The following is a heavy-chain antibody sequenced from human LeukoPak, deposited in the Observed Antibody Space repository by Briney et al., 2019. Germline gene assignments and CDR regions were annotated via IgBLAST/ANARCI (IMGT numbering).Heavy chain of an antibody. CDR1: GGSMSSYY. CDR3: ARNYDNSGYTAFGH. D-gene: IGHD3-22*01. V-gene: IGHV4-59*01. CDR2: MYYSGST. Sequence: SETLSLTCTVSGGSMSSYYWSWLRQPPGQGLEWIGHMYYSGSTNYNPSLKSRVTISVDTSKNQFSLRLSSVTAADTAVYYRARNYDNSGYTAFGHWGRGTLVTVSS. J-gene: IGHJ4*02.